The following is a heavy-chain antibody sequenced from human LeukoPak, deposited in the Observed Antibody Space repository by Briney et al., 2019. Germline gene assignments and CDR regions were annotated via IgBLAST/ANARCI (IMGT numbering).Heavy chain of an antibody. CDR2: IFHTGHT. CDR3: ARGFYGSGSRFDY. J-gene: IGHJ4*02. V-gene: IGHV4-30-2*01. Sequence: SQTLSPTCAVSGGSISSGDYPWSWIRQPPGKGLEWIGYIFHTGHTSYNPSLKSRVTISVDMSKNQLSLKLSSVTAADTAVYYCARGFYGSGSRFDYWGQGTLVTVSS. D-gene: IGHD3-10*01. CDR1: GGSISSGDYP.